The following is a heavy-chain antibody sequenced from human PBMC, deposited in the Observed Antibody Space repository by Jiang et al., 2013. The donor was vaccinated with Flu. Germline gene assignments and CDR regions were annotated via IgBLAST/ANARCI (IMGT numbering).Heavy chain of an antibody. D-gene: IGHD1-26*01. Sequence: SGAEVKKPGASVKVSCKASGYTFTGYYMHWVRQAPGQGLEWMGWINPNSGGTNYAQKFQGRVTMTRDTSISTAYMELSRLRSDDTAVYYCARDGAVGATWNWFDPWGQGTLVTVSS. CDR2: INPNSGGT. V-gene: IGHV1-2*02. CDR1: GYTFTGYY. CDR3: ARDGAVGATWNWFDP. J-gene: IGHJ5*02.